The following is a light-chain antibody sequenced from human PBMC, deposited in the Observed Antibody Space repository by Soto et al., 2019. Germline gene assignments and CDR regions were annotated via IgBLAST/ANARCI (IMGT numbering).Light chain of an antibody. CDR2: DAS. CDR3: QQRSHWPWT. Sequence: EIVLTQSPATLSLSPGERATLSCRASQRIVGYLGWYQQTHGQAPRLLIYDASNRATVIPVRFSGSRSGTDYTLTITNLEHEDFAIYYCQQRSHWPWTFGQGTKVDIK. V-gene: IGKV3-11*01. CDR1: QRIVGY. J-gene: IGKJ1*01.